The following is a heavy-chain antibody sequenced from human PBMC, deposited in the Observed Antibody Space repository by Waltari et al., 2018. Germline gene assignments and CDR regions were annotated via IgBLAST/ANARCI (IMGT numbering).Heavy chain of an antibody. CDR1: GFTFSSSW. D-gene: IGHD2-21*01. J-gene: IGHJ6*02. Sequence: EVRLVESGGGLVQPGGSLRLSCAASGFTFSSSWMSWVRQAPGKGVGWGASIKEDGGERYYVEAAKGRSTISRDNAKTALFLQMNSLRVEDTAVYYCARGPYWGQGTTVTVSS. CDR3: ARGPY. CDR2: IKEDGGER. V-gene: IGHV3-7*04.